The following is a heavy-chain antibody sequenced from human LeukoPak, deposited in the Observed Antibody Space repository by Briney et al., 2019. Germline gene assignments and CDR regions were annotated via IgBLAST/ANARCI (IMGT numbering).Heavy chain of an antibody. V-gene: IGHV4-59*10. CDR1: GGSFSGYY. D-gene: IGHD6-13*01. Sequence: SETLSLTCAVYGGSFSGYYWSWIRQPAGKGLEWIGRIYTSGSTNYNPSLKSRVTISVDTSKNQFSLKLSSVTAADTAVYYCATSAAAGTGYYFDYWGQGTLVTVSS. CDR3: ATSAAAGTGYYFDY. J-gene: IGHJ4*02. CDR2: IYTSGST.